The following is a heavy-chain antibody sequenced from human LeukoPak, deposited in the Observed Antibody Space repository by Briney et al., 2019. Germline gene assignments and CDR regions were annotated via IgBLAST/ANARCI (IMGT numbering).Heavy chain of an antibody. D-gene: IGHD2-2*02. CDR1: RFTFSSNT. CDR3: AKVGYCSSTNCYSAFDI. Sequence: GGSLRLSCAASRFTFSSNTMSWVRQAPGKGLEWVSVISGSGGSTDYADAVKGRFTISRDNSKNTLHLQMNSLRAEDTAIYYCAKVGYCSSTNCYSAFDIWGQGTMVTVSS. CDR2: ISGSGGST. J-gene: IGHJ3*02. V-gene: IGHV3-23*01.